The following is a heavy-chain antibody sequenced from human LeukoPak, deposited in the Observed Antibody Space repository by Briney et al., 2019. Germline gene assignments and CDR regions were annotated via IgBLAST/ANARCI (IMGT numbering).Heavy chain of an antibody. CDR3: ARLVGASWFDS. D-gene: IGHD1-26*01. Sequence: SQTLSLTCAISGDSVSTNSATWTWLRQSPSRGLEWLGRTYYRSKWNNDYAVSMKSRITINPDTSKNQFSLQLNSMTPEDTAVYYCARLVGASWFDSWGQGTLVTVSS. V-gene: IGHV6-1*01. CDR1: GDSVSTNSAT. J-gene: IGHJ5*01. CDR2: TYYRSKWNN.